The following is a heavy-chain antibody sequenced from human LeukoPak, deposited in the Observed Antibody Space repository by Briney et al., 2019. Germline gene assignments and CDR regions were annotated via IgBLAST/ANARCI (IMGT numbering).Heavy chain of an antibody. CDR1: GFTFSDYY. J-gene: IGHJ6*02. D-gene: IGHD3-10*01. V-gene: IGHV3-11*01. CDR2: ISSSGSTI. Sequence: GGSLRLSCAASGFTFSDYYMSWIRQAPGKGLEWVPYISSSGSTIYYADSVKGRFTISRDNAKNSLYLQMNSLRAEDTAVYYCAREDGSGSYVPYYYYYYGMDVWGQGTTVTVSS. CDR3: AREDGSGSYVPYYYYYYGMDV.